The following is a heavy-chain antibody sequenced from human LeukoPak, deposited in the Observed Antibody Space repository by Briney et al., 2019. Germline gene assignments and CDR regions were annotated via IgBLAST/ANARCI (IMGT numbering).Heavy chain of an antibody. Sequence: PGGSLRISCAASGFTFSSYAMSWVRQAPGNGLEWVSAISGSGGSTYYADSVKGRFTISRDNSKNTLYLQMNSLRAEDTAVYYCAKPRIRTADAFDIWGQGTMVTVSS. J-gene: IGHJ3*02. CDR3: AKPRIRTADAFDI. D-gene: IGHD3-3*02. CDR1: GFTFSSYA. V-gene: IGHV3-23*01. CDR2: ISGSGGST.